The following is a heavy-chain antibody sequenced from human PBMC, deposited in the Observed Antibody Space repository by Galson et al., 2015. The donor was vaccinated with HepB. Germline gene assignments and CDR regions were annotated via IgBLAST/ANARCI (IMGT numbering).Heavy chain of an antibody. CDR1: GFIFRHHA. CDR2: INGRGSTR. V-gene: IGHV3-23*01. Sequence: SLRLSCAGSGFIFRHHAMAWIRQAPGKGLEWVSGINGRGSTRSYSDAVKGRFSISRDNSKDTVLLQMDNLRAEDTAVYYCVKEGSCPGGDWFDPWGQGALVTAS. J-gene: IGHJ5*02. D-gene: IGHD1-1*01. CDR3: VKEGSCPGGDWFDP.